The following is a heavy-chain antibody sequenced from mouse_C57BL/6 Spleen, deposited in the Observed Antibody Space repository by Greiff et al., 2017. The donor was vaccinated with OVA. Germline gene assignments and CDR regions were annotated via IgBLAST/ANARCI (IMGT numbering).Heavy chain of an antibody. D-gene: IGHD1-1*01. Sequence: VQLQQPGAELVKPGASVKMSCKASGYTFTSYWITWVKQRPGQGLEWIGDIYPGSGSTNYNEKFKSKATLTVDTSSSTAYMQLSSLTSEDSAVYYCARPYYYGSSPWYFDVWGTGTTVTVSS. CDR1: GYTFTSYW. J-gene: IGHJ1*03. V-gene: IGHV1-55*01. CDR3: ARPYYYGSSPWYFDV. CDR2: IYPGSGST.